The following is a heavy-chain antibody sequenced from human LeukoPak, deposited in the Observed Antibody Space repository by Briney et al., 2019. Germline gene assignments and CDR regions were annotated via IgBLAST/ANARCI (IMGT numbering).Heavy chain of an antibody. CDR1: GFTFSSYG. V-gene: IGHV3-30*18. CDR2: ISYDGSNK. J-gene: IGHJ3*02. CDR3: AKMRTPTAHSGDAFDI. D-gene: IGHD4-17*01. Sequence: GGSLRLSCAASGFTFSSYGIHWVRQAPGKGLEWVAVISYDGSNKYYVDSVKGRFPISRDNSKNTLNLQMNSLRAEDTAVYYCAKMRTPTAHSGDAFDIWGQGTMVTVSS.